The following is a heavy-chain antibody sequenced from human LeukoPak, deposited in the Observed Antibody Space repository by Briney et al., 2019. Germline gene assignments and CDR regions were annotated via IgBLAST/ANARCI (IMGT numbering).Heavy chain of an antibody. CDR1: GYTLTELS. Sequence: ASVKVSCKVSGYTLTELSMHWVRQAPGKGLEWMGGFDPEDGETIYAQKFQGRVTMTEDTSTDTAYMELSSLRSEDTAVYYCRVLGTSRYCSGDCYYCGMDVWGQGTTVTVSS. D-gene: IGHD2-15*01. V-gene: IGHV1-24*01. CDR3: RVLGTSRYCSGDCYYCGMDV. J-gene: IGHJ6*02. CDR2: FDPEDGET.